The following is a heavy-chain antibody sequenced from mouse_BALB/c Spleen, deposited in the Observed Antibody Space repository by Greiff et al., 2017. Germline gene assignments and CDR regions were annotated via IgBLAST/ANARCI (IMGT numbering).Heavy chain of an antibody. V-gene: IGHV5-4*02. D-gene: IGHD2-1*01. CDR2: ISDGGSYT. J-gene: IGHJ3*01. CDR1: GFTFSDYY. Sequence: VQLQQSGGGLVKPGGSLKLSCAASGFTFSDYYMYWVRQTPEKRLEWVATISDGGSYTYYPDSVKGRFTISRDNAKNNLYLQMSSLKSEDTAMYYCARGGNYVPWFAYWGQGTLVTVSA. CDR3: ARGGNYVPWFAY.